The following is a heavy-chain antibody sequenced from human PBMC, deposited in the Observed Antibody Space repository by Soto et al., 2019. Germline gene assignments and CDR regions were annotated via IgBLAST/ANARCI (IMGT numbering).Heavy chain of an antibody. CDR2: INPDNGGK. D-gene: IGHD4-17*01. CDR3: AKDLDDGGRYWYFDL. Sequence: QVQLVQSGAEVKKPGAAVKVSCRASGYTFTHYGITWVRQAPGQGLEWLGWINPDNGGKHTVQRLHDRTTLTTDRSTTTSYMELRSLIDDDTAVYSCAKDLDDGGRYWYFDLWGRGTLVTVSS. V-gene: IGHV1-18*01. CDR1: GYTFTHYG. J-gene: IGHJ2*01.